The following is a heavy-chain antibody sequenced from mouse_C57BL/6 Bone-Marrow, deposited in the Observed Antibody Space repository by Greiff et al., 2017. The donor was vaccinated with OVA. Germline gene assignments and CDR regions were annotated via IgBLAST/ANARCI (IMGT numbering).Heavy chain of an antibody. V-gene: IGHV1-64*01. CDR1: GYTFTSYW. D-gene: IGHD1-1*01. CDR3: APRGDYYGSSYLDY. Sequence: QVQLQQPGAELVKPGASVKLSCKASGYTFTSYWMHWVKQRPGQGVEWIGMIHPNSGSTNYNEKFKSKATLTVDKSSSTAYMQLSSLTSEDSAVYYCAPRGDYYGSSYLDYWGQGTTLTVSS. CDR2: IHPNSGST. J-gene: IGHJ2*01.